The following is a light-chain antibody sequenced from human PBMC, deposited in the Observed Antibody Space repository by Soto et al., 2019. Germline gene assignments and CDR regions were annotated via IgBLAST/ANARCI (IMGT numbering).Light chain of an antibody. CDR3: QHRSNWPPIT. CDR2: DAS. V-gene: IGKV3-11*01. Sequence: EIDLTQFSCTLPRSHRATATXSCRASQSVSSYLAWYQQKPVQAPMLLIYDASNRATGIPARFSGSGSGTDFTLTISSLEPEDFAVYYCQHRSNWPPITFGQGTGMDIK. CDR1: QSVSSY. J-gene: IGKJ5*01.